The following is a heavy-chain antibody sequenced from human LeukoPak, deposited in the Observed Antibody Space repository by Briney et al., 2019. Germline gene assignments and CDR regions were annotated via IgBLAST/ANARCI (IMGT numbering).Heavy chain of an antibody. CDR3: ARRWRNGFDY. D-gene: IGHD1-1*01. V-gene: IGHV4-34*01. Sequence: SETLSLTCAVYGGSFSGYYWSWIRQPPGKGLEWIGEINHSGSTNYNPSLKSRVTTSVDTSKNQFSLKLSSVTAADTAVYYCARRWRNGFDYWGQGTLVTVSS. CDR1: GGSFSGYY. J-gene: IGHJ4*02. CDR2: INHSGST.